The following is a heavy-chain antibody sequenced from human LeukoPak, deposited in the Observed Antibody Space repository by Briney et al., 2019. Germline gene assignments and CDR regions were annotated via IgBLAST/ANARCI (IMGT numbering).Heavy chain of an antibody. Sequence: PSETLSLTCTVSGGSISSYYWSWIRQPPGKGLEWIGYIYYSGSTNYNPSLKSRVTISVDSSKKQFSLKLSPVTAADTAVYYCARDLKSSGWYYFDYWGQGTLVTVSS. J-gene: IGHJ4*02. V-gene: IGHV4-59*01. CDR2: IYYSGST. CDR3: ARDLKSSGWYYFDY. CDR1: GGSISSYY. D-gene: IGHD6-19*01.